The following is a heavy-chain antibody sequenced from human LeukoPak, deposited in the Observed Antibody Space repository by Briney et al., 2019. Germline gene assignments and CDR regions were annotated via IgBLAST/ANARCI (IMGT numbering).Heavy chain of an antibody. D-gene: IGHD2-2*01. CDR2: INHSGST. CDR3: ARNLCSSTSCWMRRGLYFDY. CDR1: GGSFSGYY. J-gene: IGHJ4*02. V-gene: IGHV4-34*01. Sequence: SETLSLTCAVYGGSFSGYYWSWIRQPPGKGLEWIGEINHSGSTNYNPSLKSRVTISVDTSKNQFSLKLSSVTAADTAVYYCARNLCSSTSCWMRRGLYFDYWGQGTLVTVSS.